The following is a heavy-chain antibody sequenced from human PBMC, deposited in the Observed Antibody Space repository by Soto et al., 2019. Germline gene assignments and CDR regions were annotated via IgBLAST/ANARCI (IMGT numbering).Heavy chain of an antibody. J-gene: IGHJ4*02. V-gene: IGHV4-31*03. CDR2: IYDSESA. D-gene: IGHD6-6*01. Sequence: QVQLQESGPGLVKASQTLSLICSVSGESISSGGYYWSWIRHHPGKGLEWIGYIYDSESAYYNPSLKRRVTISMDTSKNHFAMKLSSVTAADTAVSYCARASSSSSAADYWGQGTLITVSS. CDR1: GESISSGGYY. CDR3: ARASSSSSAADY.